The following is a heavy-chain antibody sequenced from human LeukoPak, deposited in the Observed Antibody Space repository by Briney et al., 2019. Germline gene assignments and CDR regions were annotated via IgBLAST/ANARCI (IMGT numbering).Heavy chain of an antibody. Sequence: SETLCPTCAVSGYSISSGYYWGWIRPPPGKGLEWIGIIYHSGSTYYNPSLRSRVTLSVDTSKNQFSLQLSSVTAADTAVYYCARDPFDYWGQGTLVTVSS. CDR1: GYSISSGYY. J-gene: IGHJ4*02. CDR2: IYHSGST. CDR3: ARDPFDY. V-gene: IGHV4-38-2*02.